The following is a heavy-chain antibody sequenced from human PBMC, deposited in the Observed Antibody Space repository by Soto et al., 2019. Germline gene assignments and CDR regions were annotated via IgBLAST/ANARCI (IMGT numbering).Heavy chain of an antibody. CDR3: AKHGFYGDYPSNYFDP. V-gene: IGHV5-51*01. Sequence: PGESLKISCEGFGYNFATYWLVWVRQMPGKGLEYMGIIYPVYCDYRYSPSFQGQVTFSAAKSIGTAYLQWSRLMASDTAMYYCAKHGFYGDYPSNYFDPWGQGTLVTVSS. D-gene: IGHD4-17*01. CDR2: IYPVYCDY. CDR1: GYNFATYW. J-gene: IGHJ5*02.